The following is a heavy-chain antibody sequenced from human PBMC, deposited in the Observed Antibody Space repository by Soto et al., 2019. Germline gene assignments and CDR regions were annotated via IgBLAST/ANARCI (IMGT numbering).Heavy chain of an antibody. J-gene: IGHJ4*02. CDR2: IYPGDSDT. Sequence: PGESLKISCKGSVYSFTSYWIGRVRQMPGKGLEWMGLIYPGDSDTKYSPSFQGQVAISADKSISTAYLQWISLKASDTAIYYCARKHSSGYLDYWGQGILVTAPQ. CDR3: ARKHSSGYLDY. D-gene: IGHD3-22*01. CDR1: VYSFTSYW. V-gene: IGHV5-51*01.